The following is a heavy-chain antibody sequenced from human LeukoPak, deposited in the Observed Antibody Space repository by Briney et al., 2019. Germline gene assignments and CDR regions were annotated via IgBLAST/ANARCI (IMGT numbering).Heavy chain of an antibody. CDR1: GGSLSSGDYY. J-gene: IGHJ4*02. CDR3: ARERSGSYPFDY. V-gene: IGHV4-30-4*08. CDR2: IYYNGNT. Sequence: SQTLSLTCTVSGGSLSSGDYYWSWIRQPPGKGLEGIGYIYYNGNTYYNPSLKCRVTMSLDTSKNQIFLKLSSVTAADTAVYYCARERSGSYPFDYWGQGTLVSLSS. D-gene: IGHD1-26*01.